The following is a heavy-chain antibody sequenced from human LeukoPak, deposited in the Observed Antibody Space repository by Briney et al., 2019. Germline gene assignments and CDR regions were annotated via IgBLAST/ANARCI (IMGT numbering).Heavy chain of an antibody. CDR1: GDSMSAHY. D-gene: IGHD4-23*01. Sequence: SETLSLTCTASGDSMSAHYWSWIRQPPGKGLEWIGYIFYSGSINYNPSLKSRVTMSVDTSKNQFSLKLTSVTAADTAVYYCARLTPYPGVWASDYWGQGTLVTVSS. V-gene: IGHV4-59*08. CDR3: ARLTPYPGVWASDY. J-gene: IGHJ4*02. CDR2: IFYSGSI.